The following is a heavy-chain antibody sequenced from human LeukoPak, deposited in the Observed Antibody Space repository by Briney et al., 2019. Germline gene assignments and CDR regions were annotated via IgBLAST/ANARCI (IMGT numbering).Heavy chain of an antibody. J-gene: IGHJ5*02. D-gene: IGHD3-16*02. V-gene: IGHV1-18*01. Sequence: GASVKVSRKASGYTFTSYGISWVRQAPGQGLEWMGWISAYNGNTNYAQKLQGRVTMTTDTSTSTAYMELRSLRSDDTAVYYCARVHYDYVWGSYRSNWFDPWGQGTLVTVSS. CDR1: GYTFTSYG. CDR2: ISAYNGNT. CDR3: ARVHYDYVWGSYRSNWFDP.